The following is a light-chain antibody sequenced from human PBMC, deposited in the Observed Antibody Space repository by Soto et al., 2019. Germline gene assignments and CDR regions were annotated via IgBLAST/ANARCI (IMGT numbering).Light chain of an antibody. CDR2: GAS. V-gene: IGKV3-15*01. Sequence: EIVMTQSPANLSVSPGERATLSCRASQSVSSNLAWYQQKPGQGPSLLIYGASTRATSIPARFSGSGYGTEFTLTINSLQSEDFAVYYCQQYNKWPPYTFGQGTKLEIK. CDR1: QSVSSN. CDR3: QQYNKWPPYT. J-gene: IGKJ2*01.